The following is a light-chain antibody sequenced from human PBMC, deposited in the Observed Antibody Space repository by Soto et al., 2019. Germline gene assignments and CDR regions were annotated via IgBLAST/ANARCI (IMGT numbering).Light chain of an antibody. CDR1: HTISSSY. Sequence: TQSPGTLSLSPGERATLSCRASHTISSSYLAWYQQKPGKAPKLLIYAASSLQSGVPSRFSGSGSGTDFTLTISSLQPEDFATYYCQQSYSTPPEITFGQGTRLEIK. J-gene: IGKJ5*01. CDR2: AAS. CDR3: QQSYSTPPEIT. V-gene: IGKV1-39*01.